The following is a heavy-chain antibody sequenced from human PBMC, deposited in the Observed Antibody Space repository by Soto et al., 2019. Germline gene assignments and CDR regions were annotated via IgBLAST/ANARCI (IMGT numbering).Heavy chain of an antibody. Sequence: EVQLVESGGGLVKPGGSLRLSCSASGFTFSNAWMSWVRQAPGKGLEWVGRIKSKTDGGTTDYAAPVKGRFTISRDDSKNTLYLQMNSLKTEDTAVYYCTTVVVGAFDAFDIWGQGTMVTVSS. CDR3: TTVVVGAFDAFDI. V-gene: IGHV3-15*01. CDR1: GFTFSNAW. CDR2: IKSKTDGGTT. D-gene: IGHD1-26*01. J-gene: IGHJ3*02.